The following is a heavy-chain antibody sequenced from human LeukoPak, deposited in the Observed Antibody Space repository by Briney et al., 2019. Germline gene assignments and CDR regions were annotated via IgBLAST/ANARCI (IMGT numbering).Heavy chain of an antibody. V-gene: IGHV4-61*02. CDR3: ARVSVRPDTGVDY. D-gene: IGHD7-27*01. J-gene: IGHJ4*02. CDR2: IYTSGST. Sequence: PSQTLSLTCTVSGVSISSGSYYWRWIRQPAGKGLEWIGRIYTSGSTNYNPSLKSRVTISVDTSKNQFPLKLSSVTAADTAVYYCARVSVRPDTGVDYWGQGTLVTVSS. CDR1: GVSISSGSYY.